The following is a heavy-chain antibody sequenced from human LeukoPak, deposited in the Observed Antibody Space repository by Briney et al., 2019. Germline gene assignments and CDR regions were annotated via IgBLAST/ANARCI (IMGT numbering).Heavy chain of an antibody. Sequence: GGSLRLSCAASGFTFSSYWMHWVRQAPGKGLVWVSRINSDGSSTSYADSVKGRFTISRDNAKNTLYLQMNSLRAEDTAVYYCARDHGYYYDSSGYYYSNWFDPWGQGTLVTVSS. CDR2: INSDGSST. CDR1: GFTFSSYW. CDR3: ARDHGYYYDSSGYYYSNWFDP. D-gene: IGHD3-22*01. V-gene: IGHV3-74*01. J-gene: IGHJ5*02.